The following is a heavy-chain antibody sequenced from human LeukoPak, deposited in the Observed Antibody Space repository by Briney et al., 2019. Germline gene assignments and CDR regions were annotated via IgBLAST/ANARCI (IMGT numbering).Heavy chain of an antibody. Sequence: GGSLRLSCAASGFTFSSYAMSWVRQAPGKGLEWVSAISGSGGNTYYVDSVKGRFTISRDNAKNTLYLQMNRLRAEDTDVYYCARDARGNPGYWGQGTLVTVSS. V-gene: IGHV3-23*01. CDR2: ISGSGGNT. D-gene: IGHD3-16*01. CDR3: ARDARGNPGY. J-gene: IGHJ4*02. CDR1: GFTFSSYA.